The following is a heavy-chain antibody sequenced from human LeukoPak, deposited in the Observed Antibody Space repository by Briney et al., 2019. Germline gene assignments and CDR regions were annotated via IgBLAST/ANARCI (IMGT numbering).Heavy chain of an antibody. Sequence: ASVTVPCKASGYTFINYGISWVRQAPGQGLEWMGWISAYNGNTNYAQKFQGRVTTTTDTSTSTAYMELRSLRSDDTAVYYCARDILGYCSGGSCYADYWGQGTLVTVSS. CDR1: GYTFINYG. J-gene: IGHJ4*02. CDR2: ISAYNGNT. V-gene: IGHV1-18*01. D-gene: IGHD2-15*01. CDR3: ARDILGYCSGGSCYADY.